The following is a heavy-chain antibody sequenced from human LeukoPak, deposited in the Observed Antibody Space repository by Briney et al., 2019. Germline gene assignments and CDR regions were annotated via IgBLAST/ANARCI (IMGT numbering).Heavy chain of an antibody. CDR3: VRGKGTVTMAYNYGMDV. CDR2: IYYSGTT. D-gene: IGHD4-17*01. Sequence: SQTLSLTCTVSGGSISSGGYYWSWIRQHPDKGLEWIGYIYYSGTTDYNPSLKSRIIISVDTSKTQFSLRLSSVTAADTAVYYGVRGKGTVTMAYNYGMDVWGQGTTVTVSS. V-gene: IGHV4-31*03. J-gene: IGHJ6*02. CDR1: GGSISSGGYY.